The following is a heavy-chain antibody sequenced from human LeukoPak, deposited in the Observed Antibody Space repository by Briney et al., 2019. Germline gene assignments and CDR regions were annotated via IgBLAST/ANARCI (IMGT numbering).Heavy chain of an antibody. CDR2: ISSSSSYI. D-gene: IGHD6-13*01. Sequence: PGGSLRLSCAASGFTFSSYSMNWVRQAPGKGLEWVSSISSSSSYIYYADSVKGRFTISRDNAKNSLYLQMNSLRAEDTAVYYCATRKGIAAPRGYWGQGTLVTVSS. CDR1: GFTFSSYS. CDR3: ATRKGIAAPRGY. J-gene: IGHJ4*02. V-gene: IGHV3-21*01.